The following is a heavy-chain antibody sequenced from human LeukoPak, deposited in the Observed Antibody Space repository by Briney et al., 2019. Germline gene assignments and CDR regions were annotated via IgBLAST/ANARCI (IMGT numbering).Heavy chain of an antibody. V-gene: IGHV3-21*01. CDR3: ARSMGIDHPRYYFDY. D-gene: IGHD7-27*01. CDR1: GFTFSSYS. J-gene: IGHJ4*02. CDR2: ISSSSYI. Sequence: PGGSLRLSCAASGFTFSSYSMNWVRQAPGKELEWVSSISSSSYIYYADSVKGRFTISRDNAKNSLYLQMNSLRAEDTAVYYCARSMGIDHPRYYFDYWGQGTLVTVSS.